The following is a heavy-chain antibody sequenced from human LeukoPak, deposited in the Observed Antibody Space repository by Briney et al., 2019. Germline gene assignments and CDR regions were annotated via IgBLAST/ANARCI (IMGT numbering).Heavy chain of an antibody. CDR3: ARDCTHYYDSSGAGAFDI. D-gene: IGHD3-22*01. Sequence: SETLSLTCTVSGGSISNYYWNWIRQPPGKALEWIGNIFYSGSTYYSPSLKSRVTISLDTSRNQFSLKLNSVTAADTAVYYCARDCTHYYDSSGAGAFDIWGQGTMVTVSS. CDR1: GGSISNYY. V-gene: IGHV4-59*12. J-gene: IGHJ3*02. CDR2: IFYSGST.